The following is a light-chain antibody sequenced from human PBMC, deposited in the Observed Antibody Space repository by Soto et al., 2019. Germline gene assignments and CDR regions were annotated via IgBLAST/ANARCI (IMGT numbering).Light chain of an antibody. CDR3: QSYDSSLSGSV. CDR1: SSNIGAGYD. Sequence: QSVLTQPPSVSGAPGQRVTISCTGSSSNIGAGYDVHWYQQLPGTAPKLLIYGNSNRPSGVPERFSGSKSGTSASLAITGLQAEDEADYYGQSYDSSLSGSVFGGGPNVTVL. CDR2: GNS. V-gene: IGLV1-40*01. J-gene: IGLJ3*02.